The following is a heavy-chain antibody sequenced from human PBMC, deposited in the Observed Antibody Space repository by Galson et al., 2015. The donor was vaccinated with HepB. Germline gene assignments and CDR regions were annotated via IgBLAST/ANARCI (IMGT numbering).Heavy chain of an antibody. CDR2: IIPIFGTA. Sequence: SVKVSCKASGGTFSSYAISWVRQAPGQGLEWMGGIIPIFGTANYAQKFQGRVTITADESTGTAYMELSSLRSEDTAVYYCARDRGRYDFWGLFDPWGQGTLVTVSS. CDR3: ARDRGRYDFWGLFDP. CDR1: GGTFSSYA. V-gene: IGHV1-69*13. D-gene: IGHD3-3*01. J-gene: IGHJ5*02.